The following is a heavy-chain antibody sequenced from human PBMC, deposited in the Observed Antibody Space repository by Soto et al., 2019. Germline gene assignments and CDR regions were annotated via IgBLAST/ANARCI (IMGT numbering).Heavy chain of an antibody. J-gene: IGHJ4*02. CDR2: ISGSGGST. Sequence: EVQLLESGGGLVQPGGSLRLSCAASGFTFSSYAMSWVRQAPGKGLEWVSAISGSGGSTYYADSVKGRFTISRDNSKHTLDLQMNSLRAEDTAVYYCAKDAPRYCSSTSCTFDYWGQGTLVTVSS. V-gene: IGHV3-23*01. CDR3: AKDAPRYCSSTSCTFDY. D-gene: IGHD2-2*01. CDR1: GFTFSSYA.